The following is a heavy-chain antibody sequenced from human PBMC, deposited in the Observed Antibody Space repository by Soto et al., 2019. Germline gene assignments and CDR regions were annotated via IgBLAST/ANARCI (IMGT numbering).Heavy chain of an antibody. Sequence: ASVKVSCKASGYTFTSYAMHWVRQAPGQRLEWMGWINAGNGNTKYSQKFQGRVTITRDTSASTAYMELSSLRSEDTAVYYCTRDTAKSEYYFDYWGQGTLVTVSS. D-gene: IGHD4-17*01. CDR3: TRDTAKSEYYFDY. CDR1: GYTFTSYA. CDR2: INAGNGNT. V-gene: IGHV1-3*01. J-gene: IGHJ4*02.